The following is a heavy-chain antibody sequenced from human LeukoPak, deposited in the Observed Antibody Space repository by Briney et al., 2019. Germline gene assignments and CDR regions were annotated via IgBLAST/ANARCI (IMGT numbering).Heavy chain of an antibody. J-gene: IGHJ4*02. D-gene: IGHD1-26*01. V-gene: IGHV4-38-2*01. CDR1: GYSISSGYY. Sequence: PSETLSLTCAVSGYSISSGYYWGWIRQPPGKGLEWIGSIYHSGTTPYNPSLKSRVTISVDTSKNQFSLKLSSVTAADTAIYYCARVLGGSSPFDYWGEGTLVTVSS. CDR3: ARVLGGSSPFDY. CDR2: IYHSGTT.